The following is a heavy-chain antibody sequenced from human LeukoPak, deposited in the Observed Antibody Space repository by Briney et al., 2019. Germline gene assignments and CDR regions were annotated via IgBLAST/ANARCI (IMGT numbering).Heavy chain of an antibody. Sequence: SETLSLTCTVSGYSISSGYYWGWIRQPPGKGLEWIGSIYHSGSTYYNPSLKSRVTISVDTSKNQFSLKLSSVTAADTAVYYCARHFASGRRAFDIWGQGTMVTVSS. CDR3: ARHFASGRRAFDI. CDR1: GYSISSGYY. J-gene: IGHJ3*02. CDR2: IYHSGST. V-gene: IGHV4-38-2*02. D-gene: IGHD1-26*01.